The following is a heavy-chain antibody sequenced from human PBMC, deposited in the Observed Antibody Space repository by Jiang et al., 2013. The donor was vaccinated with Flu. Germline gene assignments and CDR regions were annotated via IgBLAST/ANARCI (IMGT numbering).Heavy chain of an antibody. V-gene: IGHV4-39*07. CDR1: GGSISNRNYY. CDR2: IHYTGRP. J-gene: IGHJ6*04. Sequence: PGLVKPSETLSLTCNVSGGSISNRNYYWGWIRQPPGKGLEWIGSIHYTGRPNYNPSLKSRLIISVDTSKKQFSLKLSSVTAADTAVYYCARAYSSYRPYYGMDVWGKGTTVTVSS. D-gene: IGHD6-19*01. CDR3: ARAYSSYRPYYGMDV.